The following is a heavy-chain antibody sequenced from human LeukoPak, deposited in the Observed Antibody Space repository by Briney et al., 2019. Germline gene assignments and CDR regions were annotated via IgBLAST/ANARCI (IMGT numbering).Heavy chain of an antibody. V-gene: IGHV4-39*07. CDR3: AREGRLGSEDAFDI. CDR1: GGSISTSNYY. CDR2: IFYSGST. Sequence: SETLSLTCTVSGGSISTSNYYWGWLRQPPGTGLEWIGNIFYSGSTYYGPSLKSRLTISLDTSRNQFSLKLNSVTAADTAVYYCAREGRLGSEDAFDIWGQGTMVTVSS. J-gene: IGHJ3*02. D-gene: IGHD1-14*01.